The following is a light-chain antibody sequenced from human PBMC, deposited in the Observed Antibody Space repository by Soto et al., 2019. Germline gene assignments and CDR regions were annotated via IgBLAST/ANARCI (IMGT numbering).Light chain of an antibody. CDR1: SSDVGGHNY. V-gene: IGLV2-14*03. J-gene: IGLJ2*01. CDR3: SSYADSSTVV. Sequence: QSALTQVASVSASPGQSITISCTGTSSDVGGHNYVSWYQQHPGNAPKLMIYNVDYRPSGVSNRFSGSKSGNTASLTISGLQADDGAYYYCSSYADSSTVVFGGGTKPTVL. CDR2: NVD.